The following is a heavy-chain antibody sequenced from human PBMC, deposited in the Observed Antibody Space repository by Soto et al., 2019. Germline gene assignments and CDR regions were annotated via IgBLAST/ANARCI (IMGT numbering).Heavy chain of an antibody. CDR3: ARHYGIVVVPAANGGVTGELSGFDP. D-gene: IGHD2-2*01. Sequence: PGESLKISCKGSGYSFTSYWIGWVRQMPGKGLEWMGIIYPGDSDTRYSPSFQGQVTIPADKSISTAYLQWSSLKASDTAMYYCARHYGIVVVPAANGGVTGELSGFDPWGQGTLVTSPQ. CDR1: GYSFTSYW. CDR2: IYPGDSDT. J-gene: IGHJ5*02. V-gene: IGHV5-51*01.